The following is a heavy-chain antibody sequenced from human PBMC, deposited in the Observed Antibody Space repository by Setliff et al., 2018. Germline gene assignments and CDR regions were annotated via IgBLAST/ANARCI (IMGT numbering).Heavy chain of an antibody. CDR2: IKEDGSEK. D-gene: IGHD3-3*01. CDR3: AREGRVLQFLEWLGNYYYYGMDV. V-gene: IGHV3-7*01. CDR1: GFTFSRYW. J-gene: IGHJ6*02. Sequence: GSLRLSCVASGFTFSRYWMSWVRQAPGKGLEWVANIKEDGSEKYYMDSVKGRFTMSRDNAKNSLYLQMNSLRAEDTAVYYCAREGRVLQFLEWLGNYYYYGMDVWGQGTTVTVSS.